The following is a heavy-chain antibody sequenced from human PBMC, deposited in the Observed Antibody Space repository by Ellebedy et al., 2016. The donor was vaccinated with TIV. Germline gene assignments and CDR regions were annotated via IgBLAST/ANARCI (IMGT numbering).Heavy chain of an antibody. CDR3: AREGQYGGSWYWGYFDL. Sequence: GESLKISCAASGFTFSSDWMSWVRQAPGKGLEWVANIKQDGSEKYYVDSVKCRFTISRDNAKNSLDLQMNSLRAEDTAVYYCAREGQYGGSWYWGYFDLWGRGTLVTVSS. CDR2: IKQDGSEK. J-gene: IGHJ2*01. V-gene: IGHV3-7*01. CDR1: GFTFSSDW. D-gene: IGHD6-13*01.